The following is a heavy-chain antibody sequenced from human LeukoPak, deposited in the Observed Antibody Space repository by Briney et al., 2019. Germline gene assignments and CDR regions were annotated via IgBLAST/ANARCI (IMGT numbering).Heavy chain of an antibody. Sequence: GGSLRLSCAASGFTVSSNHMSWVRQAPGKGLEWVSIIYSGGSTYYADSVKGRFTISRDNSKNTLYLQMNSLRAEDTAVYYCARDLVGATGHWGQGTLVTVSS. CDR1: GFTVSSNH. D-gene: IGHD1-26*01. CDR3: ARDLVGATGH. V-gene: IGHV3-53*01. J-gene: IGHJ4*02. CDR2: IYSGGST.